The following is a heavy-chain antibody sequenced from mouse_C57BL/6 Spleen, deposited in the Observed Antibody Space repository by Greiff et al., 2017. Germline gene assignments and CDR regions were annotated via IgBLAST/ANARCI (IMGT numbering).Heavy chain of an antibody. J-gene: IGHJ2*01. D-gene: IGHD3-3*01. V-gene: IGHV1-64*01. CDR2: IHPNSGST. Sequence: VQLQQPGAELVKPGASVKLSCKASGYTFTSYWMHWVKQRPGQGLEWIGMIHPNSGSTNYNEKFKSKATLTVDKSSSTAYMQLSSLTSEDAAVYYGARERDSGDHYFDYWGQGTTLTVSS. CDR1: GYTFTSYW. CDR3: ARERDSGDHYFDY.